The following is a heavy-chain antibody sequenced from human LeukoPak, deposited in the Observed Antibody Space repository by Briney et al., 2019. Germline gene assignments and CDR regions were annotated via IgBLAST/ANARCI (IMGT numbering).Heavy chain of an antibody. J-gene: IGHJ5*02. CDR2: IYTSGST. D-gene: IGHD5-18*01. V-gene: IGHV4-4*07. CDR3: ARGRGSYGYGRVGSWFDP. CDR1: GGSISSYY. Sequence: SETLSLTCTVSGGSISSYYWSWIRQPAGKGLEWIGRIYTSGSTNYNPSLKSRVTISVDTSKNQFSLKLSSVTAADTAVYYCARGRGSYGYGRVGSWFDPWGQGTLVTVSS.